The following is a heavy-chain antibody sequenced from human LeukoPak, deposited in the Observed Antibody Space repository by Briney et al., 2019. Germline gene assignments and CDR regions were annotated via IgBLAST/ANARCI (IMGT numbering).Heavy chain of an antibody. Sequence: SETLSLTCAVNGGSFSGYFWSWIRQPPGKGLEWMGECNHRGSTNYNPSLKSRVTISVDTSKNQFSLRVTSVTAADTAVYYCARHAYSYTPWFAPWGQGTLVTVSS. CDR2: CNHRGST. V-gene: IGHV4-34*01. D-gene: IGHD5-18*01. CDR1: GGSFSGYF. J-gene: IGHJ5*02. CDR3: ARHAYSYTPWFAP.